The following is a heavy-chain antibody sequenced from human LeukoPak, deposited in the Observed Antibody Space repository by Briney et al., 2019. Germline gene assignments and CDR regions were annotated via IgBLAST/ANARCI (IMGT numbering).Heavy chain of an antibody. J-gene: IGHJ4*02. V-gene: IGHV1-8*01. D-gene: IGHD3-10*01. CDR1: GYTFTSYD. Sequence: GASVKVSCKASGYTFTSYDINWVRQATGQGLEWMGWMNPNSGNTGYAQKFQGRVTMTRNTSISTAYMELSSLRSEDTAVYYCARGRPAWYCGSGSPQNYWGQGTLVTVSS. CDR2: MNPNSGNT. CDR3: ARGRPAWYCGSGSPQNY.